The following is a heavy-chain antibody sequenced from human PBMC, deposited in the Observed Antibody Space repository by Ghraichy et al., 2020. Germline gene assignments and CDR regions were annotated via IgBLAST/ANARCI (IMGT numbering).Heavy chain of an antibody. CDR3: ARGEDIVVVPAAMLGGWFDP. V-gene: IGHV4-34*01. D-gene: IGHD2-2*01. CDR2: INHSGST. Sequence: GSLRLTCAVYGGSFSGYYWSWIRQPPGKGLEWIGEINHSGSTNYNPSLKSRVTISVDTSKNQFSLKLSFVTAADTAVYYCARGEDIVVVPAAMLGGWFDPWGQGTLVTVSS. J-gene: IGHJ5*02. CDR1: GGSFSGYY.